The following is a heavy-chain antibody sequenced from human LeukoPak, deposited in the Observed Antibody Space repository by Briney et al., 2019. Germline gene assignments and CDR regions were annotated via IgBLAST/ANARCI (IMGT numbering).Heavy chain of an antibody. D-gene: IGHD5-24*01. CDR2: IKEDESEK. CDR3: AKYRLIWLPAPVFEY. V-gene: IGHV3-7*01. Sequence: GGSLRLSCGGSGFTFSDYWMTWVRQAPGKGVEWVANIKEDESEKNYADSVKGRFTISRENAKKSLYLQMNTLTPEDTAVYYCAKYRLIWLPAPVFEYWGQGTLVTVSS. J-gene: IGHJ4*02. CDR1: GFTFSDYW.